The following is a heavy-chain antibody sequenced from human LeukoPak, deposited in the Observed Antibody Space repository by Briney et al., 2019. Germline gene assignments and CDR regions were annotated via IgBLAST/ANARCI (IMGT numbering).Heavy chain of an antibody. V-gene: IGHV3-7*01. CDR3: ARGTRLSSSSWYYGMDV. CDR2: IKQDGSEK. Sequence: GGSLRLSCAASGFTFSSYWMSWVRRAPGKGLEWVANIKQDGSEKYYVDSVKGRFTISRDNAKNSLYLQMNSLRAEDTAVYYCARGTRLSSSSWYYGMDVWGQGTTVTVSS. CDR1: GFTFSSYW. J-gene: IGHJ6*02. D-gene: IGHD6-13*01.